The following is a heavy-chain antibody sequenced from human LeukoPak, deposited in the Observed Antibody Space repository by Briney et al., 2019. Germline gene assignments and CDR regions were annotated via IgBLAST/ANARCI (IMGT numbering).Heavy chain of an antibody. V-gene: IGHV3-23*01. Sequence: GGSLRLSCAASGFTFRSYAMNWVRQAPGEGLEWVSGINKNGDGTYYADSVKGRFTISRDNSKNTLFLQISSLRAEDTAVYYCAKDIRNWGSDYWGQGTLVTVSS. J-gene: IGHJ4*02. CDR1: GFTFRSYA. D-gene: IGHD7-27*01. CDR3: AKDIRNWGSDY. CDR2: INKNGDGT.